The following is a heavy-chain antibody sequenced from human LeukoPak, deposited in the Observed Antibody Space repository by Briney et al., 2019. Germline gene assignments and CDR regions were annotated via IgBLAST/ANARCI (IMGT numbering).Heavy chain of an antibody. CDR2: INHSGST. D-gene: IGHD3-22*01. CDR3: ARGYYDSSGLYGY. Sequence: SETLSLTCAVYGGSFSGYYWSWIRQPPGKGLEWIGEINHSGSTNYNPSLKSRVTISVDTSKNQFSLKLSSVTAADTAVYYCARGYYDSSGLYGYRGQGTLVTVSS. J-gene: IGHJ4*02. CDR1: GGSFSGYY. V-gene: IGHV4-34*01.